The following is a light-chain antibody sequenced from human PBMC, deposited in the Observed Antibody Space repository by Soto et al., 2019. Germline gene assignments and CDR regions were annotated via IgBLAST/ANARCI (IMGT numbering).Light chain of an antibody. CDR2: WAS. CDR3: QQYNSPPYT. Sequence: DIVMTQSPESLAVSLGERATINCKSSQSILYSSNNKNQLAWYQQKPGQPPKLLIYWASTRESGVPDRFSGSESGTDFTLTISSLQADDVAVYYCQQYNSPPYTFGQGTKLEI. J-gene: IGKJ2*01. V-gene: IGKV4-1*01. CDR1: QSILYSSNNKNQ.